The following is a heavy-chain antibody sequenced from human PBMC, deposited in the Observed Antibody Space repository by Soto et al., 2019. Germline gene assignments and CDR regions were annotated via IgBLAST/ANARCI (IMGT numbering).Heavy chain of an antibody. D-gene: IGHD6-6*01. CDR1: GFTFSSYA. Sequence: EVQLLESGGGLVQPGGSLRLSCAASGFTFSSYAMSWVRQAPGKGLEWVSAISGSGGNTYYADSVKGRFTISRDNSNNTLYLPMNSLRAEDTAVYYCAKSLAARPYDYWGQGTLVTVSS. CDR2: ISGSGGNT. CDR3: AKSLAARPYDY. V-gene: IGHV3-23*01. J-gene: IGHJ4*02.